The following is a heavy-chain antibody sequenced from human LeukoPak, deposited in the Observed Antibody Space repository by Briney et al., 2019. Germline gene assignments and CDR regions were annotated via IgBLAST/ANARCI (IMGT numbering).Heavy chain of an antibody. D-gene: IGHD2-2*01. J-gene: IGHJ4*02. Sequence: ASVKVSCKASGGTFSSYAISWVRQAPGQGLEWMGGIIPIFGTANYAQKFQGRVTITTDESTSTAYMELSSLRSEDTAVYYCARRSADCSSTSCYAALDYWGQGTLVTVSS. CDR1: GGTFSSYA. V-gene: IGHV1-69*05. CDR2: IIPIFGTA. CDR3: ARRSADCSSTSCYAALDY.